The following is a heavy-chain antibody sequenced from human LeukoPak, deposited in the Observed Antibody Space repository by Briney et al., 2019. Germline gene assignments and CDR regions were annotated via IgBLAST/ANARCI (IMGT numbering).Heavy chain of an antibody. CDR3: ASPGYDSSGFNY. CDR1: GYIFTSYY. D-gene: IGHD3-22*01. V-gene: IGHV1-46*01. J-gene: IGHJ4*02. CDR2: INPSGGST. Sequence: GASVKVSCKASGYIFTSYYMHWVRQAPGQGLEWMGIINPSGGSTSYAQKFQGRVTMTRDTSTSTAYMELSSLRSEDTAVYYCASPGYDSSGFNYWGQGTLVTVSS.